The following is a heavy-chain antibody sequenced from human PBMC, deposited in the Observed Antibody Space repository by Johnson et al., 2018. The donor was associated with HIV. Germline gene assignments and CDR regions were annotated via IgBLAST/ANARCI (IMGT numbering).Heavy chain of an antibody. CDR3: TSWWIAEAGSPGDAFDI. V-gene: IGHV3-30*04. J-gene: IGHJ3*02. CDR2: ISYDGSNK. Sequence: QVTLVESGGGVVQPGRSLRLSCAASGFTFSSYAMHWVRQAPGKGLEWVAVISYDGSNKYYADSVKGRFTISRDNSKNTLYLQMNSLRAEDTAVYYCTSWWIAEAGSPGDAFDIWGQGTMVTVSS. D-gene: IGHD6-13*01. CDR1: GFTFSSYA.